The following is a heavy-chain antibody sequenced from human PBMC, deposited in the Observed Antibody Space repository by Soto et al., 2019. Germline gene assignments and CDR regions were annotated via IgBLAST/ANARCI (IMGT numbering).Heavy chain of an antibody. D-gene: IGHD2-15*01. V-gene: IGHV3-30*18. CDR1: GFTFSSYG. CDR2: ISYDGSNK. CDR3: AKDQWVVVVAATFDY. Sequence: GGSLRLSCAASGFTFSSYGMHWVRQAPGKGLEWVAVISYDGSNKYYADSVKGRFTISRDNSKNTLYLQMNSLRAEDTAVYYCAKDQWVVVVAATFDYWGQGTLVTVPS. J-gene: IGHJ4*02.